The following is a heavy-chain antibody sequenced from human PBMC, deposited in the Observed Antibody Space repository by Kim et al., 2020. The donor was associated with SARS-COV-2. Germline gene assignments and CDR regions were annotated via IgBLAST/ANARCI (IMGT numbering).Heavy chain of an antibody. CDR3: AGQEGYSSGLGAFDI. D-gene: IGHD6-19*01. CDR2: IYHSGST. CDR1: GGSISSSNW. Sequence: SETLSLTCAVSGGSISSSNWWSWVRQPPGKGLEWIGEIYHSGSTNYNPSLKSRVTISVDKSKNQFSLKLSSVTAADTAVYYCAGQEGYSSGLGAFDIWGQGTMVTVSS. V-gene: IGHV4-4*02. J-gene: IGHJ3*02.